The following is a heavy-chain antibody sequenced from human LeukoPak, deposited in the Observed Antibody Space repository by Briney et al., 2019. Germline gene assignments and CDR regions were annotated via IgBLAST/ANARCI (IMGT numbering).Heavy chain of an antibody. D-gene: IGHD1-26*01. CDR2: INAGGGGT. Sequence: GGSLRLSCAASGYTFSSYGMSWVRQAPGKGLEWVSSINAGGGGTYYVDSVKGRFTISRGNSKNTLYLQMNSLRAEDRAIYHCAKHIIVGTTKSMDSWGQGTLVTVSS. CDR1: GYTFSSYG. J-gene: IGHJ4*02. CDR3: AKHIIVGTTKSMDS. V-gene: IGHV3-23*01.